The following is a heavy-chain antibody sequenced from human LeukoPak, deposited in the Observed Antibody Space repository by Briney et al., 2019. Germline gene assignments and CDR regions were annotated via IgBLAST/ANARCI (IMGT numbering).Heavy chain of an antibody. V-gene: IGHV1-18*01. J-gene: IGHJ6*02. Sequence: ASVKVSCRASGYTFTSYGISWVRQAPGQGLEWMGWISAYNGNTSYAQKLQGRVTMTTDTSTSTAYMELRSLRYDDAAVYYCARWNYYGSGRDYYYGMDVWGQGTTVTVSS. CDR2: ISAYNGNT. D-gene: IGHD3-10*01. CDR3: ARWNYYGSGRDYYYGMDV. CDR1: GYTFTSYG.